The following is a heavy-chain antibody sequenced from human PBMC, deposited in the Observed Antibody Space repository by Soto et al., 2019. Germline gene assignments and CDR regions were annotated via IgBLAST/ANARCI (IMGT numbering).Heavy chain of an antibody. CDR2: IYYSGST. J-gene: IGHJ5*02. CDR3: AREGSSGSQFNWFDP. D-gene: IGHD3-22*01. Sequence: KTSETLSLTCTVSGGSISSYYWSWIRQPPGKGLEWIGYIYYSGSTNYNPSLKSRVTISVDTSKNQFSLKLSSVTAADTAVYYCAREGSSGSQFNWFDPWGQGTLVTVSS. V-gene: IGHV4-59*01. CDR1: GGSISSYY.